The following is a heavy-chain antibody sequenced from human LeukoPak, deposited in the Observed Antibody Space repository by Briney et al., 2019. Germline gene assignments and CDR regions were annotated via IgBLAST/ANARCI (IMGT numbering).Heavy chain of an antibody. Sequence: EASVKVSCKASGYTFTGYYMHWVRQAPGQGLEWMGWINPNSGGTNYAQKFQGRVTMTRDTSISTAYMELSRLRSDDTAVYYCARSNGSGGYIHWYFDLWGRGTLVTVSS. V-gene: IGHV1-2*02. CDR1: GYTFTGYY. J-gene: IGHJ2*01. CDR3: ARSNGSGGYIHWYFDL. D-gene: IGHD3-10*01. CDR2: INPNSGGT.